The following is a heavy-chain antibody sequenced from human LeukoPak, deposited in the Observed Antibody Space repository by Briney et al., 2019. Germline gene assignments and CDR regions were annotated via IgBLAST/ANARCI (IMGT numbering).Heavy chain of an antibody. D-gene: IGHD4-23*01. CDR1: GGSINSYY. CDR2: IYSSGST. Sequence: PSETQSLTCTVSGGSINSYYWSWIRQPAGKGLAWIGRIYSSGSTNYNPSLKSRVSMSVDTSKNQFSLKLTSVTAADTAVYYCARGGKATVVTMWGQGILVTVSS. V-gene: IGHV4-4*07. J-gene: IGHJ4*02. CDR3: ARGGKATVVTM.